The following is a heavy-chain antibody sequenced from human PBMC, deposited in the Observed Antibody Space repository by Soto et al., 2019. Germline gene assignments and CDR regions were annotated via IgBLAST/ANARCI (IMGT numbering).Heavy chain of an antibody. CDR3: AKILLPVVVVPAAMSVDYYGMDV. V-gene: IGHV3-23*01. D-gene: IGHD2-2*01. J-gene: IGHJ6*02. CDR1: GFTFSSYA. CDR2: ISGSGGST. Sequence: GGSLRLSCAASGFTFSSYAMSWVRQAPGKGLEWVSAISGSGGSTYYADSVKGRFTISRDNSKNTLYLQMNSLRAEDTAVYYCAKILLPVVVVPAAMSVDYYGMDVWGQGTTVTVSS.